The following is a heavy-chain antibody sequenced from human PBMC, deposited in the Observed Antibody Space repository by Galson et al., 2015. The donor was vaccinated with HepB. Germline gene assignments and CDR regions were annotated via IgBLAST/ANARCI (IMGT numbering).Heavy chain of an antibody. J-gene: IGHJ6*02. CDR1: GFTFSSYG. V-gene: IGHV3-30*18. CDR3: AKERTVVPARFPNGMDV. Sequence: SLRLSCAASGFTFSSYGMHWVRQAPGKGLEWVAVISYDGSNKYYADSVKGRFTISRDNSKNTLYLQVNSLRAEDTAVYYCAKERTVVPARFPNGMDVWGQGTTVTVSS. CDR2: ISYDGSNK. D-gene: IGHD2-2*01.